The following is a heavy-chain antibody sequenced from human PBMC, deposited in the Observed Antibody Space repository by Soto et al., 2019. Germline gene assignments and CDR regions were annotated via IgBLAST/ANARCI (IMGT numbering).Heavy chain of an antibody. J-gene: IGHJ4*02. CDR3: TTDHSLCGTYSWNCY. CDR1: GLAFSHAW. Sequence: EVQLVESGGDLVKPGGCLRLSCAASGLAFSHAWMAWVRQAPGKGLEWVGRIKKTSDSGTTDYAAPVKGRFTISRDDSKNTLYLEMNSLKTEDTAIYYCTTDHSLCGTYSWNCYWGRGTQVTVSS. V-gene: IGHV3-15*01. D-gene: IGHD1-7*01. CDR2: IKKTSDSGTT.